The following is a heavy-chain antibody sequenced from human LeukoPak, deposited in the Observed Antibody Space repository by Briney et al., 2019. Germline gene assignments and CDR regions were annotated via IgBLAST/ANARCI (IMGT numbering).Heavy chain of an antibody. CDR1: GGSISSYF. V-gene: IGHV4-59*08. D-gene: IGHD3-10*01. CDR3: ARHGGVVRGQGSDAFDI. J-gene: IGHJ3*02. Sequence: SETLSLTCTVSGGSISSYFWSWVRQPPGKGLEWIGYIYYSGSTNYNPSLKSRVTMSLDTSKNQFSLKLTSVTAADTAVYYCARHGGVVRGQGSDAFDIWGQGTMVTVSS. CDR2: IYYSGST.